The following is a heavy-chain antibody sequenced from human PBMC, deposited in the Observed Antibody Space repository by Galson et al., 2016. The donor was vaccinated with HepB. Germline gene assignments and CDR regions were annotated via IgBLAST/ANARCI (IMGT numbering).Heavy chain of an antibody. D-gene: IGHD6-19*01. CDR1: GYTFTGYY. J-gene: IGHJ5*02. V-gene: IGHV1-2*02. CDR3: AREEAGSGWDTPYKWFAP. CDR2: ISPETGST. Sequence: SVKVSCKASGYTFTGYYMHWIRQASGQGLEWLGWISPETGSTDYARKFQGRVTMTRDTSTNTVYMELRTLRSDGTAIYYCAREEAGSGWDTPYKWFAPWGQGTLVTVTS.